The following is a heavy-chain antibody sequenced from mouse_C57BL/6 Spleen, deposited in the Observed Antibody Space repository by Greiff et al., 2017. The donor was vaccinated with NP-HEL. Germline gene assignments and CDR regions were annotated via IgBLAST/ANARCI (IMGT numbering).Heavy chain of an antibody. V-gene: IGHV14-4*01. CDR2: IDPENGDT. J-gene: IGHJ3*01. Sequence: VHVKQSGAELVRPGASVKLSCTASGFNIKDDYMHWVKQRPEQGLEWIGWIDPENGDTEYASKFQGKATITADTSSNTAYLQLSSLTSEDTAVYYCTTYDGYSYWGQGTLVTVSA. CDR1: GFNIKDDY. CDR3: TTYDGYSY. D-gene: IGHD2-3*01.